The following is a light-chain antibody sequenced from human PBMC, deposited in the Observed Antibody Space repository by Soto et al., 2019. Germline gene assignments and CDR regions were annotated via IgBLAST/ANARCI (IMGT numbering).Light chain of an antibody. CDR2: AND. CDR1: SSNIGAGFD. J-gene: IGLJ2*01. V-gene: IGLV1-40*01. Sequence: QSVLTQPPSVSGAPGQRLTISCAGTSSNIGAGFDVHWYQQLPGTAPKLLIYANDDRPSGVPDRFSGSTSGTSASLAITGLQAEDAADYYCCSYAGSYTHVVFGGGTKLTVL. CDR3: CSYAGSYTHVV.